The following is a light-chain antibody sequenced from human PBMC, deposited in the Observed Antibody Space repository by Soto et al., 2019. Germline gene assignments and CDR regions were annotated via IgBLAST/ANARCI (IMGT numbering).Light chain of an antibody. J-gene: IGKJ1*01. CDR3: QHYGRPPT. Sequence: EIWMTQSPATLSVSPGERATLSCGASQSVTSTYLSWYKQKPGQAPRLLFYAASSRAMGVPDRLTGSGSGTEFTLTINRLEPEDYAVYYCQHYGRPPTFGPGTKVDI. CDR2: AAS. V-gene: IGKV3-20*01. CDR1: QSVTSTY.